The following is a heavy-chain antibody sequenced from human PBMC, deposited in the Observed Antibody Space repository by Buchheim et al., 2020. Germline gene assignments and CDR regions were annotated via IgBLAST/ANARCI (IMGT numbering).Heavy chain of an antibody. D-gene: IGHD3-3*01. CDR3: AKGGLRFLEWLFGY. J-gene: IGHJ4*02. CDR2: ISYDGSNK. V-gene: IGHV3-30*18. Sequence: QVQLVESGGGVVQPGRSLRLSCAASGFTFSSYGMHWVRQAPGKGLEWVAVISYDGSNKYYADSVKGRFTISRDNSKNTLYLQMNSLGAEDTAVYYCAKGGLRFLEWLFGYWGQGTL. CDR1: GFTFSSYG.